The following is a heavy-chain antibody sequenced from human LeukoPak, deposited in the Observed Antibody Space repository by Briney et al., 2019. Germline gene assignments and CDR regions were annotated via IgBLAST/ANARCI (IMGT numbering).Heavy chain of an antibody. CDR1: GGSISSGGYY. CDR2: INYSGST. D-gene: IGHD3-10*01. Sequence: SETLSLTCTVSGGSISSGGYYWSWIRQPPGKGLEWIGYINYSGSTNYNPPLKSRVTISVDTSKNQLSLKLSSVTAADTAVYYCARAYGSGEDWFDPWGQGTLVTVSS. J-gene: IGHJ5*02. V-gene: IGHV4-61*08. CDR3: ARAYGSGEDWFDP.